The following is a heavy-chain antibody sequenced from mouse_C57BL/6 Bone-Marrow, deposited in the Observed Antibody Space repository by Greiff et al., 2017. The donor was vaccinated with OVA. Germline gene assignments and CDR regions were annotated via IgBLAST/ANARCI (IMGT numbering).Heavy chain of an antibody. CDR3: ARRADYSPPHYYAMDY. CDR1: GFSLSTSGMG. J-gene: IGHJ4*01. Sequence: QVTLKVCGPGILQSSQTLSLTCSFSGFSLSTSGMGVSWIRQPSGKGLEWLAHIYWDDDKRYNPSLKSRLTISKDTSRNQVFLKITSVDTADTATYYCARRADYSPPHYYAMDYWGQGTSVTVSS. V-gene: IGHV8-12*01. CDR2: IYWDDDK. D-gene: IGHD2-12*01.